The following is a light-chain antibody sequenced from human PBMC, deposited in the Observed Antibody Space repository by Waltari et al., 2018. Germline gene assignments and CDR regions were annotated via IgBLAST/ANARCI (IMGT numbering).Light chain of an antibody. CDR1: TSNIDNKY. J-gene: IGLJ3*02. V-gene: IGLV1-51*01. CDR3: GTWDISLNSWV. Sequence: QSVLTQPPSVSAAPGQNVTISCPGSTSNIDNKYVSWYQKCPGTNPKVLIYDNDKRPSGIPARFSGAKSGTSATLGITGLQTGDEADYYCGTWDISLNSWVFGGGTKLTVL. CDR2: DND.